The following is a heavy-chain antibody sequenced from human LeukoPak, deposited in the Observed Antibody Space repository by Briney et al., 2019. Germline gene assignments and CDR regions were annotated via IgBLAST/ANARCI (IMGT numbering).Heavy chain of an antibody. CDR2: ISSSGSTI. Sequence: GGSLRLSCAASGFTFSSYEMNWVRQAPGKGLEWVSYISSSGSTIYYADSVKGRFTISRDNAKNSLYLQMNSLRAEHTAVYYCAELGITMIGGVWGNGTTVTISS. CDR3: AELGITMIGGV. CDR1: GFTFSSYE. D-gene: IGHD3-10*02. J-gene: IGHJ6*04. V-gene: IGHV3-48*03.